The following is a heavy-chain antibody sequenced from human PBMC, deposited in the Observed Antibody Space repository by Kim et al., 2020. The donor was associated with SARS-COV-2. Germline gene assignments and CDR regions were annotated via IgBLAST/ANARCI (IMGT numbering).Heavy chain of an antibody. CDR3: ARYCSGGSCYSGTAMVFPSLVAYFDY. D-gene: IGHD2-15*01. CDR2: IYYSGST. CDR1: GDSISSSSYY. V-gene: IGHV4-39*01. J-gene: IGHJ4*02. Sequence: SETLSLTCTVSGDSISSSSYYWGWIRQPPGKGLEWIGSIYYSGSTYYNPPLKSRVTISVDTSKNQFSLKLSSVTAADTAVYYCARYCSGGSCYSGTAMVFPSLVAYFDYWGQGTLVTVSS.